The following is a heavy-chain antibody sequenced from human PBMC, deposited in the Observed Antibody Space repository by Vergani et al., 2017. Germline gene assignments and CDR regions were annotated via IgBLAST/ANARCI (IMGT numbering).Heavy chain of an antibody. V-gene: IGHV4-34*01. CDR1: GESFSGYY. CDR2: INHSGST. J-gene: IGHJ4*02. CDR3: ARKYRITMVRGVIGNRIDY. D-gene: IGHD3-10*01. Sequence: QVQLQQWGAGLLKPSETLSLTCAVYGESFSGYYWSWIRQPPGKGLEWIGEINHSGSTNYNPSLKSRVTISVDTSKNQFSLKLSSVTAADTAVYYCARKYRITMVRGVIGNRIDYWGQGTLVTVSS.